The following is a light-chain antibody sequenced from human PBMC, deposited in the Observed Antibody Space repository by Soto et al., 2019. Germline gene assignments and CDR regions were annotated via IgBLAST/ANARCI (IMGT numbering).Light chain of an antibody. CDR2: DAS. V-gene: IGKV1-5*01. Sequence: DIQMTQSPSTLSASVGDRVTITCRASQSISSWLAWYQQKPGKAPKLLIYDASSLESGVPSRFSGCGSWTEFTLTISSLQPDEFATYYCQQYNSYGLSFGGGTKVEIK. J-gene: IGKJ4*01. CDR3: QQYNSYGLS. CDR1: QSISSW.